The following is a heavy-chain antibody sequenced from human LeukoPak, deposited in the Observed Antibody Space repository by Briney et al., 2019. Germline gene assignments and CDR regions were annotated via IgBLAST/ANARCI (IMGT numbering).Heavy chain of an antibody. Sequence: GGSLRLSCAASGFTFSSYWMSWVRQAPGKGLEWVANIKRGGSDKYYADSVKGRFTISRDNAKNSLYLQMNSLRAEDTAVYYCARWRFGELSYFDYWGQGTLVTVSS. CDR1: GFTFSSYW. CDR3: ARWRFGELSYFDY. J-gene: IGHJ4*02. V-gene: IGHV3-7*03. CDR2: IKRGGSDK. D-gene: IGHD3-10*01.